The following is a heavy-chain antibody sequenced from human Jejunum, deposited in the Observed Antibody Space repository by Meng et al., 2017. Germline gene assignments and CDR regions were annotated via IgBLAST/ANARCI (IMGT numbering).Heavy chain of an antibody. CDR3: ATSGRELRYFDWLLAY. CDR1: GGTFTTSP. CDR2: ITPLFGTA. V-gene: IGHV1-69*06. D-gene: IGHD3-9*01. Sequence: SVQVSCKASGGTFTTSPISWVRQAPGQGLEWMGGITPLFGTANYAQKFQGRVTITADKSTSTAYMELSSLRSEDTAVYYCATSGRELRYFDWLLAYWGQGTLVTVSS. J-gene: IGHJ4*02.